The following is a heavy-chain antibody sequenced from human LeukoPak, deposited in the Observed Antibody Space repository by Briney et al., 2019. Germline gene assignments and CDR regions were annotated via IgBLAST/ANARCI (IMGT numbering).Heavy chain of an antibody. CDR3: ARDRAHYDFWSGPMGNWFDP. CDR1: GGSISSGGYY. J-gene: IGHJ5*02. CDR2: IYHSGST. Sequence: SQTLSLTCTVSGGSISSGGYYWSWIRQPPGEGLEWIWYIYHSGSTYYNPSLKSRVTISVDRSKNQFSLKLSSVTAADTAVYYCARDRAHYDFWSGPMGNWFDPWGQGTLVTVSS. V-gene: IGHV4-30-2*01. D-gene: IGHD3-3*01.